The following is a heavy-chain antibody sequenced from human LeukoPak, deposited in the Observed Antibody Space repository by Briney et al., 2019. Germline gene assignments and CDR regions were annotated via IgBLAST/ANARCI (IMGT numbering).Heavy chain of an antibody. J-gene: IGHJ4*02. CDR3: ARDGRYCSDGSCYYYFDY. CDR2: INPNSGGT. D-gene: IGHD2-15*01. CDR1: GYTFTAYY. Sequence: ASVKVSCKASGYTFTAYYMHWVRQAPGQGLEWMGWINPNSGGTNYAQKFQGRVTMTRDTSISTAYMELSRLRSDDTAVYFCARDGRYCSDGSCYYYFDYWGQGTLVTVSS. V-gene: IGHV1-2*02.